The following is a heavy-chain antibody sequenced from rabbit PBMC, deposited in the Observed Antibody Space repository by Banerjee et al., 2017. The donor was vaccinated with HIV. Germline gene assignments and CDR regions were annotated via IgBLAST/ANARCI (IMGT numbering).Heavy chain of an antibody. D-gene: IGHD7-1*01. Sequence: QEQLVESGGGLVQPEGSLTLTCKASGFDLSSYYYMCWVRQAPGKGLEVVACIITSSGSTWYASWVNGRFTISKSTSLNTVDLKMTSLTAADTATYFCARDYSGYSVFQLWGPGTLVTVS. J-gene: IGHJ4*01. CDR3: ARDYSGYSVFQL. V-gene: IGHV1S43*01. CDR1: GFDLSSYYY. CDR2: IITSSGST.